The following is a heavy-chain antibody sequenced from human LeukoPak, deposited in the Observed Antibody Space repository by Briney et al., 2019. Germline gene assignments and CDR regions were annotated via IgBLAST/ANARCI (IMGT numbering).Heavy chain of an antibody. CDR3: ARDILTDDAFDI. D-gene: IGHD7-27*01. CDR2: INPNSGGT. V-gene: IGHV1-2*02. CDR1: GYTFTGYF. J-gene: IGHJ3*02. Sequence: ASVKVSCKASGYTFTGYFMHWVRQAPGQGLEWMGWINPNSGGTNYAQKFQGRVTMTGDTSISTAYMELSRLTSDDTAVYYCARDILTDDAFDIWGQGTMVTVSS.